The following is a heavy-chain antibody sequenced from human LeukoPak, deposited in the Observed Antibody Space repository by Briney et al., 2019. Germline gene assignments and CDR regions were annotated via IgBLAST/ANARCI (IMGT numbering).Heavy chain of an antibody. D-gene: IGHD3-10*01. V-gene: IGHV3-48*01. CDR3: ARDRGSYHQFGYYFDY. Sequence: GGSLRLSCATSGFTFSSFSMNWVRQAPGKGLEWISYIKSDSSTIYYADSVKGRFTISRDNSKNTLYLQMNSLRAEDTAVYYCARDRGSYHQFGYYFDYWGQGTLVTVSS. CDR2: IKSDSSTI. CDR1: GFTFSSFS. J-gene: IGHJ4*02.